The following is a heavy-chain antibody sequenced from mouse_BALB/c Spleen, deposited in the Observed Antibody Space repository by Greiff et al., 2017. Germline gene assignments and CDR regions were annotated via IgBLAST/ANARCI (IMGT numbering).Heavy chain of an antibody. Sequence: QVTLKESGPGILQPSQTLSLTCSFSGFSLSTSGMGVGWIRQPSGKGLEWLAHIWWDDDKYYNTALKSGLTISKDTSKNQVFLKIASVDTADTATYYCARILGYAMDYWGQGTSVTVSS. CDR1: GFSLSTSGMG. V-gene: IGHV8-8*01. CDR3: ARILGYAMDY. J-gene: IGHJ4*01. CDR2: IWWDDDK. D-gene: IGHD3-1*01.